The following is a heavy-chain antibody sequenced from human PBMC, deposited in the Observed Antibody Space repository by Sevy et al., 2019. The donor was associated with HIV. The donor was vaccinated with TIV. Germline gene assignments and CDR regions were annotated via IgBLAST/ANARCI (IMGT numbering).Heavy chain of an antibody. D-gene: IGHD3-22*01. V-gene: IGHV1-46*02. Sequence: ASVKVSCKASGYNFNNYYMHWVRQAPGQGLEWMGVINPIGGSTSYAQKFQGRVTVTRDTSTRTVYMELSSLRSEDTAVYYCARVYYYDYSGPGYWGQGTLVTVSS. CDR2: INPIGGST. CDR1: GYNFNNYY. CDR3: ARVYYYDYSGPGY. J-gene: IGHJ4*02.